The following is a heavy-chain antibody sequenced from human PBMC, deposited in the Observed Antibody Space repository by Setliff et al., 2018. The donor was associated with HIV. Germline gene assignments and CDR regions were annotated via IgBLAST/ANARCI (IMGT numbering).Heavy chain of an antibody. CDR1: GGVFSTYG. D-gene: IGHD3-9*01. V-gene: IGHV1-69*10. CDR3: ARGRSRYFDWLPSTLSYYFDY. CDR2: IIPILGIA. J-gene: IGHJ4*02. Sequence: SVKVSCKASGGVFSTYGMHWVRQAPGQGLEWMGGIIPILGIANYAQKFQGRVTITADESTSTAYMELSSLRSEDTAVYYCARGRSRYFDWLPSTLSYYFDYWGQGTLVTVSS.